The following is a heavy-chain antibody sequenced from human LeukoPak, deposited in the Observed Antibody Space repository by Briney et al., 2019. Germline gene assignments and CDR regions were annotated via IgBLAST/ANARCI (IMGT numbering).Heavy chain of an antibody. CDR2: ISWDGGST. CDR3: AKGSSQSYMVRGVYLDY. J-gene: IGHJ4*02. CDR1: GFTFDDYA. Sequence: GGSLRLSCAASGFTFDDYAMHWVRQAPGKGLEWVSLISWDGGSTYYADSVKGRFTISRDNSKNSLYLQMNSLRAEDTALYYCAKGSSQSYMVRGVYLDYWGQGTLVTVSS. D-gene: IGHD3-10*01. V-gene: IGHV3-43D*03.